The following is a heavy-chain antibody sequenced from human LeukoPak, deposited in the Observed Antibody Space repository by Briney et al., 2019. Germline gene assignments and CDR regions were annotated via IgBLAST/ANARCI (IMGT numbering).Heavy chain of an antibody. Sequence: GGSLRLSCAASGFIFSIYNIHWVRQAPGKGLEWVAVLSFDGINEYYTDSVKGRFTISRDNAKNTLYLQMNSLRAEDTAVYYCVRDNYGVDYWGQGTLVTVSS. V-gene: IGHV3-30-3*01. CDR1: GFIFSIYN. D-gene: IGHD4-17*01. CDR2: LSFDGINE. J-gene: IGHJ4*02. CDR3: VRDNYGVDY.